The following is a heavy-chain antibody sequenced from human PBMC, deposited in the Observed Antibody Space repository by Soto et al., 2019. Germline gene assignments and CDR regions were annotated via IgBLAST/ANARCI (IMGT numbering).Heavy chain of an antibody. V-gene: IGHV1-18*01. Sequence: GASVKVSCKASGYTFTSYGISWVRQAPGQGLEWMGWISAYNGNTNFAQKLQGRVTMTTDTSTSTAYMELRSLRSDDTAVYYCARDYDDILTGYELDYWGHGTLVTVSS. CDR1: GYTFTSYG. CDR2: ISAYNGNT. CDR3: ARDYDDILTGYELDY. J-gene: IGHJ4*01. D-gene: IGHD3-9*01.